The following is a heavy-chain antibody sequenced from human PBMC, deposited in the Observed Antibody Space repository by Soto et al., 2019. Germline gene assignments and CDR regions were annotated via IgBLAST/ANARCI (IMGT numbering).Heavy chain of an antibody. CDR3: ARAPRGNYGYPSYFDY. J-gene: IGHJ4*02. V-gene: IGHV4-30-2*01. CDR2: IYHSGST. CDR1: GGSISSGGYS. D-gene: IGHD3-10*01. Sequence: SETLSLTCAVSGGSISSGGYSWSWIRQPPGKGLEWIGYIYHSGSTYYNPSLKSRVTISVDTSKNQFSLKLSSVTAADTAVYYCARAPRGNYGYPSYFDYWGQGALVTVSS.